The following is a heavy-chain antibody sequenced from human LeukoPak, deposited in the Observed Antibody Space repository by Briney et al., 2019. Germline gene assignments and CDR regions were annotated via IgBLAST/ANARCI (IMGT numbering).Heavy chain of an antibody. Sequence: SETLSLTCSVSGGSISTYYWSWIRQTPGKGMEWNGYVYDSGTTNYNPSPKGRVTISSDTSKTQFSLNLRSVNAAATAIYYCARHGGSLGYFCYWGKVTLVTFSS. CDR1: GGSISTYY. CDR3: ARHGGSLGYFCY. CDR2: VYDSGTT. D-gene: IGHD1-26*01. V-gene: IGHV4-59*08. J-gene: IGHJ4*02.